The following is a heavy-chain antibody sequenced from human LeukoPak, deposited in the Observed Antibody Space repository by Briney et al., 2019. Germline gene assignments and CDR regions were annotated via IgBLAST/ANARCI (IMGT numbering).Heavy chain of an antibody. D-gene: IGHD3-3*01. CDR1: GFTFSNYA. V-gene: IGHV3-23*01. CDR3: AKTPVRRFPLYFDY. CDR2: ISGSGVST. Sequence: GGSLRLSCAASGFTFSNYAMSWVRQAPGKGLEWVSAISGSGVSTYYAASVKGRFTISRDNSKNTLYLQMNSLRAEDTAVYYCAKTPVRRFPLYFDYWGQVTLVTVSS. J-gene: IGHJ4*02.